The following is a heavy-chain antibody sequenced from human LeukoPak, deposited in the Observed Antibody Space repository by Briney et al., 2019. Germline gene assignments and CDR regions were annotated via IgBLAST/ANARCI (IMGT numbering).Heavy chain of an antibody. J-gene: IGHJ5*02. CDR1: AYTFTSYG. CDR3: ARFCSGGSCYHNWFDP. Sequence: GASVKVSCKTSAYTFTSYGITWVRQAPGQGLEWMGWISASNGNTHYAQKLQGRVTMTTDTSTSAAYMELRSLRSDDTAVYYCARFCSGGSCYHNWFDPWSQGTLVTVSS. V-gene: IGHV1-18*01. CDR2: ISASNGNT. D-gene: IGHD2-15*01.